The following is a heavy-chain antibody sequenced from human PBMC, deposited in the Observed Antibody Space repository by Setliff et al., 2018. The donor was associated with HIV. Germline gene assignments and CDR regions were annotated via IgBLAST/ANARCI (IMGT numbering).Heavy chain of an antibody. V-gene: IGHV3-21*01. CDR1: GFNFNIYA. CDR3: ARDRGLCSGTVCYPNDADYYQFGMDV. CDR2: ITAMSDQI. Sequence: GGSLRLSCAASGFNFNIYAMNWVRQAPGKGLEWLSSITAMSDQIFYSDSVKGRFSISRDNSKNSVFLQMRGLRAEDTAVYYCARDRGLCSGTVCYPNDADYYQFGMDVWGQGTTVTVSS. D-gene: IGHD2-15*01. J-gene: IGHJ6*02.